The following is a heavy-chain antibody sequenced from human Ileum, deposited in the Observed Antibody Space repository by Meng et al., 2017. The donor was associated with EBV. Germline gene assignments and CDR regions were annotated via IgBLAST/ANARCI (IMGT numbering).Heavy chain of an antibody. V-gene: IGHV3-11*01. CDR3: ARGRSWFDP. J-gene: IGHJ5*02. CDR2: ISSRSNII. Sequence: QVLLLEPVVDLVMPCRARRLSFASSGLTFSDSSMTWSLQAPGKGLEWIAFISSRSNIIYYTDSVKGRFTVSRDNAKNSLFLQMNSLSAEDTAVYFCARGRSWFDPWGQGTLVTVSS. CDR1: GLTFSDSS.